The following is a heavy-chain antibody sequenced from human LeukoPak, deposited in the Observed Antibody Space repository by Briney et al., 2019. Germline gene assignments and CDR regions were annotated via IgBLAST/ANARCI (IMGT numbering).Heavy chain of an antibody. CDR1: GFTVSSNY. CDR2: IYSGGST. D-gene: IGHD3-22*01. CDR3: ATLTYYYDSSGYRFDY. V-gene: IGHV3-66*01. J-gene: IGHJ4*02. Sequence: GGSLRLSCAASGFTVSSNYMSWVRQAPGKGLEWVSVIYSGGSTYYADSVKGRFTISRDNSKNTLYLQMNSLRAEDTAVYYCATLTYYYDSSGYRFDYWGQGTLVTVSS.